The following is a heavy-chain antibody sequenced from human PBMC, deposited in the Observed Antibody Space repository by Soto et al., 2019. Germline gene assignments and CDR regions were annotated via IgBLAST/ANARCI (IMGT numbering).Heavy chain of an antibody. D-gene: IGHD6-13*01. CDR1: GYTFTSYD. J-gene: IGHJ6*02. V-gene: IGHV1-8*01. CDR3: ARERPAAGIRDYYYYGMGV. Sequence: ASVKVSCKASGYTFTSYDINWVRQATGQGLEWMGWMNPNSGNTGYAQKFQGRVTMTRNTSISTAYMELSSLRSEDTAVYYCARERPAAGIRDYYYYGMGVWGQGTTVTVSS. CDR2: MNPNSGNT.